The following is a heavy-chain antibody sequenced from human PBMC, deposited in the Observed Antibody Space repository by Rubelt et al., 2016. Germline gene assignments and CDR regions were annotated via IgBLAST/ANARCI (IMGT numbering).Heavy chain of an antibody. Sequence: QVQLQQWGAGLLKPSETLSLTCAVYGGSFSGYYWSWIRQPPGKGLEWIGEINHSGSTNYNPALKGGVTVSVETAKNQSSRKLSSVSAADTAVYYCARGGSYSSSWYWFDPWGQGTLVTVSS. V-gene: IGHV4-34*01. CDR2: INHSGST. D-gene: IGHD6-13*01. J-gene: IGHJ5*02. CDR3: ARGGSYSSSWYWFDP. CDR1: GGSFSGYY.